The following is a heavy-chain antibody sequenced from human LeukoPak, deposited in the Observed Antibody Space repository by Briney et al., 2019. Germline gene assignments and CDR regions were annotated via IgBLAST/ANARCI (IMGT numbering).Heavy chain of an antibody. V-gene: IGHV3-53*01. D-gene: IGHD3-3*01. Sequence: GGSLRLSCAASGFTVSGNYMSWVRQAPEKGLEWVSVIYSGGSTYYADSVKGRFTISRDNSKNTLYLQMNSLRAEDTAVYYCARDRLRSYYYGMDVWGQGTTVTVSS. J-gene: IGHJ6*02. CDR3: ARDRLRSYYYGMDV. CDR1: GFTVSGNY. CDR2: IYSGGST.